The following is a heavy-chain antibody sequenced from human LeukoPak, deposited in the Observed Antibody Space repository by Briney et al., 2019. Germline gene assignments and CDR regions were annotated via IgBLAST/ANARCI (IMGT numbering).Heavy chain of an antibody. CDR1: GGSFSGYY. Sequence: PSETLSLTCAVYGGSFSGYYWSWIRQPPGKGLEWIGEINHSGSTNYNPSLKSRDTISVDTSKNQFSLKLSSVTAADTAVYYCARWTSSSWYGARGVDYWGQGTLVTVSS. D-gene: IGHD6-13*01. CDR3: ARWTSSSWYGARGVDY. J-gene: IGHJ4*02. CDR2: INHSGST. V-gene: IGHV4-34*01.